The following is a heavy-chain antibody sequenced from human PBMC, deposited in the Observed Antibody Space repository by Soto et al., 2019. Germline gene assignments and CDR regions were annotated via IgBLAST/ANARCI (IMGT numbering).Heavy chain of an antibody. CDR2: ISSSSSYI. CDR1: GFTFSRYT. Sequence: GGSLRLSCAASGFTFSRYTLTWVRQAPGKGLEWVSSISSSSSYIYYADSVKGRFTISRANAKNSLYLQMNSLRAEDTGVYYCARAIIVVVPASTKSYYYYYGMDVWGQGTTVTVSS. V-gene: IGHV3-21*01. D-gene: IGHD2-2*01. CDR3: ARAIIVVVPASTKSYYYYYGMDV. J-gene: IGHJ6*02.